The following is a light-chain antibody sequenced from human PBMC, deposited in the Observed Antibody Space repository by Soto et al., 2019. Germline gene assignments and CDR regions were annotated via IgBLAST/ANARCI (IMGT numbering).Light chain of an antibody. Sequence: QSALTQPPSASGSPGQSVTISCTGTSSDVGGYNYVSWYQQHPGEAPKVIIYDVSKRPSGVPDRFSGSKSGNTASLTVSGLQTEDEADYYCGSHAGSSAVFGGGTQLTVL. V-gene: IGLV2-8*01. CDR2: DVS. CDR1: SSDVGGYNY. CDR3: GSHAGSSAV. J-gene: IGLJ2*01.